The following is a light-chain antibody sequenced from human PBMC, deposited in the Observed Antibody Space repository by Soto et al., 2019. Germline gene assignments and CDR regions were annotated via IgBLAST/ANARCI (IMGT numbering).Light chain of an antibody. V-gene: IGKV1-5*01. Sequence: DIQMTQSPSTLSASLGDRVTLTCRASQSITTFLAWYQQKPGKAPQILIYDASKWEPGVPSRLSGGGSGTEFTLTISSLQPDDFATYYCQQYSTYPLTFGGGTKVDIK. J-gene: IGKJ4*01. CDR2: DAS. CDR1: QSITTF. CDR3: QQYSTYPLT.